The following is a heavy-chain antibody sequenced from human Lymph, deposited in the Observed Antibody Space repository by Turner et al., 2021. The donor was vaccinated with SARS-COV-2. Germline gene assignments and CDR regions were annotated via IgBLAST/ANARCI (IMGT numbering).Heavy chain of an antibody. CDR2: IYYSGST. V-gene: IGHV4-39*01. CDR1: GGSISSSNYY. D-gene: IGHD2-21*02. J-gene: IGHJ6*02. CDR3: ARQRLTRYGMDV. Sequence: QLQLQESGPGLVKPSETLSLTCTVSGGSISSSNYYWGWIRQPPGKGLEWIGTIYYSGSTYYNPSLKSRITISVDTSKIQFSLKLSSVTAADTAVYYCARQRLTRYGMDVWGQGTTVTVSS.